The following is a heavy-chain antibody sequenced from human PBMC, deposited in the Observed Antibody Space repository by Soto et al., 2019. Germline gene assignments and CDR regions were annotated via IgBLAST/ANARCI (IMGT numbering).Heavy chain of an antibody. Sequence: QVQLVESGGGVVQPGRSLRLSCAASGFTFSSYAMHWVRQAPGKGLEWVAVISYDGSNKYYADSVKGRFTISRDNSKNTLYLQMNSLRAEDTAVYYCARDHYPVAASPLDYWGQGTLVTVSS. J-gene: IGHJ4*02. CDR3: ARDHYPVAASPLDY. CDR1: GFTFSSYA. CDR2: ISYDGSNK. V-gene: IGHV3-30-3*01. D-gene: IGHD2-15*01.